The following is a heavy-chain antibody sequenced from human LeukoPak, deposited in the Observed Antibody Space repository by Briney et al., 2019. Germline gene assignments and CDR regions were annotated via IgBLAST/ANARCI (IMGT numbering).Heavy chain of an antibody. CDR1: GDTFTSYG. Sequence: ASVKVSCKASGDTFTSYGISWLRQAPGQGLEWMGWISAYNGNTNYAQKLQGRVTMTTDTSTSTAYMELRSLRSDDTAVYYCARDHFGPEVPGDAFDIWGQGTMVTVSS. J-gene: IGHJ3*02. V-gene: IGHV1-18*01. CDR3: ARDHFGPEVPGDAFDI. D-gene: IGHD2-2*01. CDR2: ISAYNGNT.